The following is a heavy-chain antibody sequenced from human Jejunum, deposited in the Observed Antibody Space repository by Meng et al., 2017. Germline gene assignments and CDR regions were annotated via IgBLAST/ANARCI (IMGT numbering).Heavy chain of an antibody. CDR3: EKLTSS. CDR1: GFSFSSTS. D-gene: IGHD3-16*01. V-gene: IGHV3-23*01. J-gene: IGHJ4*02. CDR2: FIASTRT. Sequence: GGSLRLSCVASGFSFSSTSMSWVRQAPGKGLEWVSTFIASTRTFYADSVKGRFTISRDNSKNTLYLQMNSLRDEDTAVYYCEKLTSSWGQGTLVTVSS.